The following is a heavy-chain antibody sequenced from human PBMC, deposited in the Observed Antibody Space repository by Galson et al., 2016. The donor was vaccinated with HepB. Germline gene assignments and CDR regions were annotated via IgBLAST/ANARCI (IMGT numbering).Heavy chain of an antibody. CDR1: GYTFTSYD. V-gene: IGHV1-8*01. CDR3: ARTPRGVPSTDY. Sequence: SVKVSCKASGYTFTSYDFNWVRQATGQGLEWMGWLNPNSGNTGIIQKFQGRLTMTRDTSISTAYMEFSSLTSEDTAIYFCARTPRGVPSTDYWGQGTLVTVSS. D-gene: IGHD1-26*01. J-gene: IGHJ4*02. CDR2: LNPNSGNT.